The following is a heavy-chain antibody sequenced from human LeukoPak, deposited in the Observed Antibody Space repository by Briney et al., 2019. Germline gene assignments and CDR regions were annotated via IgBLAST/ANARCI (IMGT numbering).Heavy chain of an antibody. CDR3: VRGSDYYDSSGATY. CDR1: GYTFISYA. Sequence: GASVTVSCKASGYTFISYAMNWVRQAPGQGLEWMGWINTNTGNPTYAQGFTGRFVFSLDTSVSTAYLQISSLKAEDTAVYYCVRGSDYYDSSGATYWGQGTLVTVSS. J-gene: IGHJ4*02. D-gene: IGHD3-22*01. V-gene: IGHV7-4-1*02. CDR2: INTNTGNP.